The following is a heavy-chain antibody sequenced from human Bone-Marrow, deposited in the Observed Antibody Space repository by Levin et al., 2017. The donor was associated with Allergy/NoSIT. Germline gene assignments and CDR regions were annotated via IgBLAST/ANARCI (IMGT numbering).Heavy chain of an antibody. D-gene: IGHD3-22*01. CDR3: ARAGGEYWLLLYYDYGMDV. CDR1: GYTFTSYD. CDR2: MNPNSGNT. V-gene: IGHV1-8*01. Sequence: ASVKVSCKASGYTFTSYDINWVRQATGQGLEWMGWMNPNSGNTGYAQKFQGRVTMTRNTSISTAYMELSSLRSEDTAVYYCARAGGEYWLLLYYDYGMDVWGQGTTVTVSS. J-gene: IGHJ6*02.